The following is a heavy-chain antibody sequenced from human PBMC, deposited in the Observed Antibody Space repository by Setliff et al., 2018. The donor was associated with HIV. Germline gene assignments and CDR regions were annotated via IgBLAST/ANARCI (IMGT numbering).Heavy chain of an antibody. J-gene: IGHJ5*02. CDR2: IYYGGTT. D-gene: IGHD6-13*01. V-gene: IGHV4-39*01. CDR1: GGSILSIDYF. CDR3: ARLRAAGTVHYFDP. Sequence: ETLSLPCTVSGGSILSIDYFWGWIRQPPGKGLEWLGNIGNIYYGGTTYYNPSLKGRITISVFTSSQQLSLTLTSVTPADTAVYYCARLRAAGTVHYFDPWGQGTQVTVSS.